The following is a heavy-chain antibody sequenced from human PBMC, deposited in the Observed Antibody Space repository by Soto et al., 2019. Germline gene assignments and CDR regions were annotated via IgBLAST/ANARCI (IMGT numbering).Heavy chain of an antibody. CDR3: ARHLGEGYFDY. CDR1: GDSISSSTYF. CDR2: IYYNGST. V-gene: IGHV4-39*01. J-gene: IGHJ4*02. Sequence: SETLSLTCTVSGDSISSSTYFWGWVRQPPGKGLEWIGSIYYNGSTYYNPSLKSRVTISVDTSKDHFSLKLSSVTAADTAVYYCARHLGEGYFDYWGQGTLVTVSS.